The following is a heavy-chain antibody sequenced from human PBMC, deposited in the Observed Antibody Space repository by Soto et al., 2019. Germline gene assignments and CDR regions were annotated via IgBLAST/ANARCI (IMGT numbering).Heavy chain of an antibody. CDR1: GGSISSSSYY. CDR3: ARHSSSWYLFFDY. Sequence: SETLSLTCTVSGGSISSSSYYWGWIRQPPGKGLEWIGSIYYSGSTYYKPSLKSRVTISVDTSKNQFSLKLSSVTAADTAVYYCARHSSSWYLFFDYWGQGTLVTVSS. CDR2: IYYSGST. V-gene: IGHV4-39*01. J-gene: IGHJ4*02. D-gene: IGHD6-13*01.